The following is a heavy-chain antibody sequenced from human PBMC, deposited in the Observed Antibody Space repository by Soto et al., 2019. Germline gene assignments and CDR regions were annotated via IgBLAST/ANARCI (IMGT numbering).Heavy chain of an antibody. J-gene: IGHJ5*02. D-gene: IGHD4-17*01. CDR1: GTSISSGDYY. CDR2: IYYSGST. V-gene: IGHV4-30-4*01. Sequence: SETLSLTCTVSGTSISSGDYYWSWIRQPPGKGLEWIGYIYYSGSTYYNPSLKSRVTISVDMSKNQFSLNLTSVTAADTAVYYCAREITTAANWFDPWGQGILVTVSS. CDR3: AREITTAANWFDP.